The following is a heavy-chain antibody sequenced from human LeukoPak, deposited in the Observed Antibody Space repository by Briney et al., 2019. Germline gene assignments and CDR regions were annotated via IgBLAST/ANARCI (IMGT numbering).Heavy chain of an antibody. CDR1: GGSIGNSYF. J-gene: IGHJ4*02. Sequence: SQTLSLTCTVSGGSIGNSYFWGWIRQPPGKGLEWIGSIYYSGSTDYNPSLKSRVTISVDTSKNQFSLKLSSVTAADTAVYYCARHGIGGRAGVLLWGQGTLVTVSS. CDR3: ARHGIGGRAGVLL. D-gene: IGHD2-21*01. V-gene: IGHV4-39*01. CDR2: IYYSGST.